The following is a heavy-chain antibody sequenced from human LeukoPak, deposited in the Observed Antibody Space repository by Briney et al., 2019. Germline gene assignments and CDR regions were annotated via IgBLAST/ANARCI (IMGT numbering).Heavy chain of an antibody. CDR2: ISSSGSTI. D-gene: IGHD3-9*01. Sequence: AETLSLTCTVSGGSISSSNYYWGWIRQAPGKGLECVSYISSSGSTIYYADSVKGRFTISRDNAKNSLYLQMNSLRAEDTAVYYCARGSLFSTGYYNPFDYWGQGTLVTVSS. J-gene: IGHJ4*02. CDR3: ARGSLFSTGYYNPFDY. CDR1: GGSISSSNYY. V-gene: IGHV3-11*01.